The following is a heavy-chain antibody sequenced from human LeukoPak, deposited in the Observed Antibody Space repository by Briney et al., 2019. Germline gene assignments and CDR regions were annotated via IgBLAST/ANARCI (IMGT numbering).Heavy chain of an antibody. Sequence: GRSLRLSCAASGFTFSSYGMHWVRQAPGKGLEWVAVIWYDGSNKYYADSVKGRFTISRDNSKNTLYLQMNSLRAEDTAVYYCARGYGGGYDRAVRYWGQGTLVTVSS. J-gene: IGHJ4*02. CDR1: GFTFSSYG. D-gene: IGHD5-12*01. CDR2: IWYDGSNK. CDR3: ARGYGGGYDRAVRY. V-gene: IGHV3-33*01.